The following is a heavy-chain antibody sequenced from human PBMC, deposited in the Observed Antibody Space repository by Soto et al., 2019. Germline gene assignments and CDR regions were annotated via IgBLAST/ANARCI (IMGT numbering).Heavy chain of an antibody. CDR3: ARRWGDGDYGGYYYYYMDV. D-gene: IGHD4-17*01. V-gene: IGHV4-59*08. Sequence: SETLSLTCTVSGGSISSYYWSWIRQPPGKGLEWIGYIYYSGSTNYNPSLKSRVTISVDTSKNQFSLKLSSVTAADTAVYYCARRWGDGDYGGYYYYYMDVWGKGTTVTVSS. CDR2: IYYSGST. J-gene: IGHJ6*03. CDR1: GGSISSYY.